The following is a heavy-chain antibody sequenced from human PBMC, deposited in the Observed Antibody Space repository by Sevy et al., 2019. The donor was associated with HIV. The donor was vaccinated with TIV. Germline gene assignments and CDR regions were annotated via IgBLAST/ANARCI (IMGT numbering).Heavy chain of an antibody. CDR1: GFTFRNYG. J-gene: IGHJ4*02. CDR3: AKDESHCGGECHPTFFDY. Sequence: GGSLRLSCTASGFTFRNYGMHWVRQAPGKWLEWVAFIRYDGNNTYYEDSVKGRFTISRDNSKNTLYLQMNSLRAEDTSVYYCAKDESHCGGECHPTFFDYWGQGSLVTVSS. V-gene: IGHV3-30*02. D-gene: IGHD2-21*01. CDR2: IRYDGNNT.